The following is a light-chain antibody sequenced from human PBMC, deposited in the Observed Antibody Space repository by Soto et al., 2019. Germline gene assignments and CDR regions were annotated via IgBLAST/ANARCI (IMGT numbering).Light chain of an antibody. J-gene: IGKJ1*01. Sequence: DTQLTQSPSTLSASIGDRVTITCRASQEIRDWLAWYQQRPGKAPRLLIYKASTLQSWVPLRFSGSGSGTEFTLTISSLQPDDFATYYCQQRTFGQGTKVEI. CDR2: KAS. CDR1: QEIRDW. V-gene: IGKV1-5*03. CDR3: QQRT.